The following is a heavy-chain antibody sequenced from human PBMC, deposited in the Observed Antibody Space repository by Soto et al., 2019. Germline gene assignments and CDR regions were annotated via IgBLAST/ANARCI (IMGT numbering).Heavy chain of an antibody. V-gene: IGHV3-23*01. Sequence: PGGSLRLSCAASGFTFSSYAMSWVRQAPGKGLEWVSGISGSGGSTHYGDSVKGRFSISRDNSKNTLYLQMNSLRAEDTAVYYSADDMEEWRRKSLEPYYGMVVGGQETMVTVFS. CDR2: ISGSGGST. CDR3: ADDMEEWRRKSLEPYYGMVV. D-gene: IGHD5-12*01. CDR1: GFTFSSYA. J-gene: IGHJ6*02.